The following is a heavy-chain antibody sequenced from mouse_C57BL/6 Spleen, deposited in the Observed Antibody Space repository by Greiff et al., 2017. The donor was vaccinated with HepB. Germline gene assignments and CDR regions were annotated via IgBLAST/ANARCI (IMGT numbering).Heavy chain of an antibody. CDR3: ARSEDLLRSLHAMDY. J-gene: IGHJ4*01. D-gene: IGHD1-1*01. CDR1: GYAFSSYW. V-gene: IGHV1-80*01. CDR2: IYPGDGDT. Sequence: QVQLQQSGAELVKPGASVKISCKASGYAFSSYWMNWVKQRPGKGLEWIGQIYPGDGDTNYNGKFKGKATLTADKSSSTAYMQLSSLTSEDSAVYFCARSEDLLRSLHAMDYWGQGTSVTVSS.